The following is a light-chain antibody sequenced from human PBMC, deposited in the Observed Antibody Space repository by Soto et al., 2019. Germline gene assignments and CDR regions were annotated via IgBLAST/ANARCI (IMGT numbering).Light chain of an antibody. Sequence: QSALTQPPSASGTPGQRVTISCSGSTSNIGSNTVNWYQQLPGTAPRLVIYSDNQRPPGVPDRFSGSKSGNSASLAISGLQSDAEADYYCGTWDDSLNGWVFGGGTKLTVL. CDR2: SDN. V-gene: IGLV1-44*01. CDR1: TSNIGSNT. CDR3: GTWDDSLNGWV. J-gene: IGLJ3*02.